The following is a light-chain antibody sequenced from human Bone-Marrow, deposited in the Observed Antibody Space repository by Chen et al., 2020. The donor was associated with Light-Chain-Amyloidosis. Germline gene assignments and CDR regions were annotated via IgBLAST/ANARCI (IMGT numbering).Light chain of an antibody. V-gene: IGKV1-33*01. CDR1: QDVSNY. J-gene: IGKJ4*01. CDR3: QQYGSLPLT. CDR2: DAS. Sequence: DIQMTQSPSSLSASVGDRVTITCRASQDVSNYLNWYQQKPGKAPKLLIYDASKLRAGVPSRFNGRGSGTDFTLTISSLQPEDIATFYCQQYGSLPLTFGGGTKVEIK.